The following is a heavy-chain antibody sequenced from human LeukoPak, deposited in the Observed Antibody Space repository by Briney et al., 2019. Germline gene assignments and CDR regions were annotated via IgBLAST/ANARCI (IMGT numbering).Heavy chain of an antibody. J-gene: IGHJ3*02. CDR1: GGSISSYY. D-gene: IGHD5-18*01. CDR3: ARVETYSVDTAMVTGATIYDSIEGNAFDI. Sequence: SETLSLTCTVSGGSISSYYWSWIRQPPGKGLEWIGYIYYSGSTNYNPSLKSRVTISVDTSKNQFSLKLSSVTAADTAVYYCARVETYSVDTAMVTGATIYDSIEGNAFDIWGQGTMVTVSS. V-gene: IGHV4-59*01. CDR2: IYYSGST.